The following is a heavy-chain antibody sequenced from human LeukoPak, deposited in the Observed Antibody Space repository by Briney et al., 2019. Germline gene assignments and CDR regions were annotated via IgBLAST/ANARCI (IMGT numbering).Heavy chain of an antibody. Sequence: GGSLRLSCAASGFTFNNAWMSWVRQAPGKGLEWVSVISSGGSTYYADSVKGRFTISRHNSKNTLYLQMNSLRVEDTAVYYCARASGSGWPYYFDFWGQGTLVTVSS. CDR3: ARASGSGWPYYFDF. V-gene: IGHV3-53*04. CDR2: ISSGGST. D-gene: IGHD6-19*01. J-gene: IGHJ4*02. CDR1: GFTFNNAW.